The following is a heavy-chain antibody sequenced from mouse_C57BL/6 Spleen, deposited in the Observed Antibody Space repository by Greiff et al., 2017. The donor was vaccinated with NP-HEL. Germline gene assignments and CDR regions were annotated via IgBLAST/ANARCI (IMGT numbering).Heavy chain of an antibody. V-gene: IGHV3-6*01. J-gene: IGHJ4*01. CDR2: ISYDGSN. D-gene: IGHD1-1*01. CDR3: ARRLRYAMDY. Sequence: EVKLMESGPGLVKPSQSLSLTCSVTGYSITSGYYWNWIRQFPGNKLEWMGYISYDGSNNYNPSLKNRISITRDTSKNQFFLKLNSVTTEDTATYYCARRLRYAMDYWGQGTSVTVSS. CDR1: GYSITSGYY.